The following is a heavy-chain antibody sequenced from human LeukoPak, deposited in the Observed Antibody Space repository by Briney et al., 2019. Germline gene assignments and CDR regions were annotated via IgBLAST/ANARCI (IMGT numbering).Heavy chain of an antibody. Sequence: ASVKVSRKVSGYTLTELSMHWVRQAPGKGLEWMGGFDPEDGETIYAQKFQGRVTMTEDTSTDTAYMELSSLRSEDTAVYYCATGSRSSSPWIQLWSGLDYYYYYGMDVWGQGTTVTVSS. V-gene: IGHV1-24*01. CDR1: GYTLTELS. D-gene: IGHD5-18*01. CDR2: FDPEDGET. J-gene: IGHJ6*02. CDR3: ATGSRSSSPWIQLWSGLDYYYYYGMDV.